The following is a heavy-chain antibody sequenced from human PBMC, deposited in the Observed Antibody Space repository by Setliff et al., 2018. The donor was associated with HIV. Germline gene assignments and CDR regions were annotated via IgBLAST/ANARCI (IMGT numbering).Heavy chain of an antibody. CDR3: ARDSRSSIAPYNFDY. CDR1: GGTFSSYA. J-gene: IGHJ4*02. CDR2: IIGFNGNT. V-gene: IGHV1-18*01. Sequence: ASVKVSCKASGGTFSSYAISWVRQAPGQGLEWMGGIIGFNGNTKYGQSFQGRVTMTTDTSTSTVYMELRSLRSDDTAVYYCARDSRSSIAPYNFDYWGQGTVVTVSS. D-gene: IGHD6-6*01.